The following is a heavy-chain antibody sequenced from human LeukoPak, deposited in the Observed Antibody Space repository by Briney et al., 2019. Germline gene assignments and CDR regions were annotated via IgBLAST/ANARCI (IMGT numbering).Heavy chain of an antibody. V-gene: IGHV3-23*01. J-gene: IGHJ4*02. CDR1: GFTFSSYA. D-gene: IGHD3-10*01. CDR3: AKSRGFGESANDY. CDR2: IGGSGGSR. Sequence: GPSLRLSCAASGFTFSSYAMSWVRQAPGKGLEWVSAIGGSGGSRYYADSVKGRFTISRDNSKNTLYLQMNSLRAEDTAVYYCAKSRGFGESANDYWGQGTLVTVSS.